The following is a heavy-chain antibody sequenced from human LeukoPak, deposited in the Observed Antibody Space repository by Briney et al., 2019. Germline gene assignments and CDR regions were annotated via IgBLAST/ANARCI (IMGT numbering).Heavy chain of an antibody. D-gene: IGHD5-18*01. V-gene: IGHV3-30*04. CDR1: GFTFSSYA. Sequence: AGGSLRLSCAASGFTFSSYAMHWVRQAPGKGLEWVAVISYDGSNKYYADSVKGRFTISRDNSKNTLYLQMNSLRAEDTAVYYCARDRYSYGYWVFDYWGQGTLVTVSS. CDR3: ARDRYSYGYWVFDY. CDR2: ISYDGSNK. J-gene: IGHJ4*02.